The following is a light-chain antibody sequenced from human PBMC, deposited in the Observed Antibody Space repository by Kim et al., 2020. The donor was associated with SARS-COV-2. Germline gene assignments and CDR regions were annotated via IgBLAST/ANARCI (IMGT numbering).Light chain of an antibody. V-gene: IGKV6D-21*02. CDR3: HQSSSLPGT. CDR1: PRIGSS. Sequence: VTPKENVPIPGRASPRIGSSLHWSQQKPDQSPKLLIKYASQSISGVPSRFSGSGSGTDFTLTINSLEAEDAAAYYFHQSSSLPGTFGQGTKVDIK. CDR2: YAS. J-gene: IGKJ1*01.